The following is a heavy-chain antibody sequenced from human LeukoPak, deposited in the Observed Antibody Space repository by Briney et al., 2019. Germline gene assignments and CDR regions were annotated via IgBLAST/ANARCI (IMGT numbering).Heavy chain of an antibody. J-gene: IGHJ5*02. CDR3: ARGVGDCSSTSCWNWFDP. D-gene: IGHD2-2*01. CDR2: ISSSSSYI. V-gene: IGHV3-21*01. Sequence: GGSLRLSCAASGFTFSSYSMNWVRQAPGKGLEWVSSISSSSSYIYYADSVKGRFTISKDNAKNSLYLQMNSLRAEDTAVYYCARGVGDCSSTSCWNWFDPWGQGTLVTVSS. CDR1: GFTFSSYS.